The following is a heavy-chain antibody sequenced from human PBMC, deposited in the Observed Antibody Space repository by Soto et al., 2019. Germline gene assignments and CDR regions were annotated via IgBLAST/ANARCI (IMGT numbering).Heavy chain of an antibody. CDR2: ITNDGNNE. CDR1: GFVFSDYG. CDR3: AKEGRGCGRHFYYDMDV. V-gene: IGHV3-30*02. J-gene: IGHJ6*02. D-gene: IGHD3-16*01. Sequence: PGGSLRLSCAASGFVFSDYGMHWVRQAPGKGLEWVALITNDGNNEYYRESVKGRFSISRGRSTNTVDLLMNSLRPADTGVHYFAKEGRGCGRHFYYDMDVWYQETTVTVSS.